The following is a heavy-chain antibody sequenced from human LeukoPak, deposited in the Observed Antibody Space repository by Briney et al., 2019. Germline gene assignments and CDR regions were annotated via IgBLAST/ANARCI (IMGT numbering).Heavy chain of an antibody. CDR3: ARIVDYGGLSYIDV. CDR2: VYPGDSDT. D-gene: IGHD4-23*01. J-gene: IGHJ6*03. CDR1: GYSFTNYW. Sequence: GESLKIPCKGSGYSFTNYWIGWVRQMPGKGLEWMGIVYPGDSDTRYSPSFQGQGTISADKSISTAYLQWSSLKASDTAMYYCARIVDYGGLSYIDVWGKGTTVTVSS. V-gene: IGHV5-51*01.